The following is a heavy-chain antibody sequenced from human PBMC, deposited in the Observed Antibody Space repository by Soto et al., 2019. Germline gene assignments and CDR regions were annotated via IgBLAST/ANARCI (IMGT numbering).Heavy chain of an antibody. V-gene: IGHV1-3*01. Sequence: GASVKVSCKASGYTFTSYAMHWVRQAPGQRLEWMGWINAGNGNTKYSQKFQGRVTITRDTSASTAYMELSSLRSEDTAVYYCARGRPTVTISMDYWGQGTLVTVSS. CDR3: ARGRPTVTISMDY. D-gene: IGHD4-4*01. CDR1: GYTFTSYA. J-gene: IGHJ4*02. CDR2: INAGNGNT.